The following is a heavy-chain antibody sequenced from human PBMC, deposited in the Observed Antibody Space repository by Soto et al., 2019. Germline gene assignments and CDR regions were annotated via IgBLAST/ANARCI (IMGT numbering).Heavy chain of an antibody. D-gene: IGHD3-16*01. CDR1: GYSVSSGDYY. Sequence: SETLSLTCSVSGYSVSSGDYYWSWIRQPPGKGLEWIGHVYFSGSTNYIPSLKSRLTMSVDTAKNQFSLKLNSVTAADTAVYYCARIPVDTYMIYWSDPWGQGTQVTVSS. CDR2: VYFSGST. V-gene: IGHV4-61*08. CDR3: ARIPVDTYMIYWSDP. J-gene: IGHJ5*02.